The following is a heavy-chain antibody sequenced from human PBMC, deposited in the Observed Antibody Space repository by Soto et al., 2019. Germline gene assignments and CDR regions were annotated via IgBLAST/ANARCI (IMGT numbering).Heavy chain of an antibody. J-gene: IGHJ5*02. Sequence: ASVKVSCKASGYTFTNHGIIWVRQAPGQGLEWMGWINPYTGNTNYAQYLQGRVTMTTNTSTSTAYMDLESLTSEDTAVYYCARDVGTGSDPKYNWFDPWGQGTLVTVS. CDR2: INPYTGNT. CDR3: ARDVGTGSDPKYNWFDP. CDR1: GYTFTNHG. D-gene: IGHD3-16*02. V-gene: IGHV1-18*01.